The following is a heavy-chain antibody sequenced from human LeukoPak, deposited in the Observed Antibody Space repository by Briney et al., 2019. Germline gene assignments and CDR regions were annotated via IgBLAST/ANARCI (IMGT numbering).Heavy chain of an antibody. CDR1: GDSVSSNGAS. J-gene: IGHJ4*02. CDR3: GRETDFGVVTN. V-gene: IGHV6-1*01. CDR2: TYYRSQQWHS. Sequence: SQTLSLTCAISGDSVSSNGASWNWIRQSPSRGLEWLGRTYYRSQQWHSDYAPSVKGRITLNPDTSKNQFSLQLNSMTPEDTAVYYCGRETDFGVVTNWGQGTLVTVST. D-gene: IGHD3-3*01.